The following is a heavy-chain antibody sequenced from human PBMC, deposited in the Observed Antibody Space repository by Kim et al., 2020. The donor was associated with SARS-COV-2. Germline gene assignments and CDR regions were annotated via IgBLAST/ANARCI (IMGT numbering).Heavy chain of an antibody. J-gene: IGHJ3*02. CDR2: ISNSAGST. Sequence: GGSLRLSCAASEFTFSAYAMNWVRQAPGKGLEWVSAISNSAGSTYYADSVKGRFTISRDNSKNTLYLQMNSLRAEDTAMYYCAKDLKTYEYGAGSYFPVALNIWGQGTMVTVSS. CDR3: AKDLKTYEYGAGSYFPVALNI. D-gene: IGHD3-10*01. V-gene: IGHV3-23*01. CDR1: EFTFSAYA.